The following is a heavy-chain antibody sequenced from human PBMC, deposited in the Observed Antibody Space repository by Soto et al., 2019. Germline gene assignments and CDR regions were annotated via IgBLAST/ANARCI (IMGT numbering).Heavy chain of an antibody. D-gene: IGHD2-8*02. CDR2: INPNSGGT. Sequence: QVQLVQSGAEVKKPGASVKDSCETSGYTFTGYFMHWLRQAPGQGLEWMGWINPNSGGTHYSQRFRGGVTMTRDTSASTVYMELSRLRSDDTVVYFWARATGDCTDTHCSRPWCAPWGQGTQVTVSS. V-gene: IGHV1-2*02. J-gene: IGHJ5*02. CDR3: ARATGDCTDTHCSRPWCAP. CDR1: GYTFTGYF.